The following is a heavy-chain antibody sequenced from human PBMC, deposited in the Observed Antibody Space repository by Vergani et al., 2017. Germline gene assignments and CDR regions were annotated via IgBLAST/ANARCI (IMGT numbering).Heavy chain of an antibody. CDR2: MNPNSGTT. CDR1: GYSFSSYD. D-gene: IGHD2-21*02. V-gene: IGHV1-8*01. CDR3: ARDPRGYGGDPEDYYYGMDV. J-gene: IGHJ6*02. Sequence: QVQLVQSGAEVKKPGASVKVSCRASGYSFSSYDISWVRQATGLGLEWMGWMNPNSGTTGYAQKFQGRLTITADTSTSTAYMELTSLRSQDTAVYYCARDPRGYGGDPEDYYYGMDVWGQGTTVTVSS.